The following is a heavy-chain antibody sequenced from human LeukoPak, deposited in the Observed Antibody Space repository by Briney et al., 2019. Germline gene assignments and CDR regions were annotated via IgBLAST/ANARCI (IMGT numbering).Heavy chain of an antibody. CDR1: GFTFSIYA. J-gene: IGHJ3*02. CDR2: ISYEGSHK. V-gene: IGHV3-30-3*01. CDR3: ASGGDTDAFDI. Sequence: GGSLRLSCAVSGFTFSIYAVQWVRQPPGRGREWVAVISYEGSHKYYADSVTGRFTISRDNSKNTLYLQMNSLRAEDTAVYYCASGGDTDAFDIWGQGTMVTVSS. D-gene: IGHD2-21*02.